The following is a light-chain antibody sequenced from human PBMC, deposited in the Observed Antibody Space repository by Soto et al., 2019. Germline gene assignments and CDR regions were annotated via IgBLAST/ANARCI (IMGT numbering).Light chain of an antibody. CDR2: GAS. J-gene: IGKJ1*01. V-gene: IGKV3-15*01. CDR1: QSVSSN. Sequence: EIVMTQSPASRSGSPLEVASGSGMASQSVSSNLAWYQQKPGQAPRLLIYGASTRATDIPARFSGSGSETEFTLTISRLEPEDFAVYYCQQYGSSPPTFGQGTKVDIK. CDR3: QQYGSSPPT.